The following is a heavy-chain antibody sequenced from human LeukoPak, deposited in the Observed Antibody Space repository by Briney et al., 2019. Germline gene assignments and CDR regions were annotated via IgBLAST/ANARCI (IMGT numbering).Heavy chain of an antibody. CDR3: ARRTWELQVSLYFDY. J-gene: IGHJ4*02. CDR1: GGSISSYY. V-gene: IGHV4-4*07. Sequence: SETLSLTCTVSGGSISSYYWSWIRQPAGKGLEWIRRIYTSGSTNYNPSLKSRVTISVDTSKNQFSLKLSSVTAADTAVYYCARRTWELQVSLYFDYWGQGTLVTVSS. CDR2: IYTSGST. D-gene: IGHD1-26*01.